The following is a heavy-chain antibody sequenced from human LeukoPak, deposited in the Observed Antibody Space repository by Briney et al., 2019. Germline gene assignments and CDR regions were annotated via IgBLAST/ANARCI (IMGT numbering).Heavy chain of an antibody. CDR1: GFTFDDYA. D-gene: IGHD3-3*01. CDR3: AKARDYDFWSGFDY. J-gene: IGHJ4*02. Sequence: GGSLRLSCAASGFTFDDYAMHWVRQAPWKGLEWVSGISWNSGSIGYADSVKGRFTISRDNAKNSLYLQMNSLRAEDMALYYCAKARDYDFWSGFDYWGQGTLVTVSS. V-gene: IGHV3-9*03. CDR2: ISWNSGSI.